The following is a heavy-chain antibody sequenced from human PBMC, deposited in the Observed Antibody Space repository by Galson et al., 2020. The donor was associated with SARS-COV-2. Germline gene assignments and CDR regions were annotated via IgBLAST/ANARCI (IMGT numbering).Heavy chain of an antibody. D-gene: IGHD3-3*01. CDR1: GFTFSSYA. Sequence: GESLKISCAASGFTFSSYAMSWVRQAPGKGLEWVSAISGSGGSTYYADSVKGRFTISRDNSKNTLYLQMNSLRAEDTAVYYCAKFLLEWLSLGGFYFDYWGQGTLVTVSS. V-gene: IGHV3-23*01. CDR2: ISGSGGST. J-gene: IGHJ4*02. CDR3: AKFLLEWLSLGGFYFDY.